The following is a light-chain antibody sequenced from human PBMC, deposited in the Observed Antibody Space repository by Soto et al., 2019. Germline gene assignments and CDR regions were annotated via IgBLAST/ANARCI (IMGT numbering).Light chain of an antibody. J-gene: IGKJ4*01. CDR3: QHYPSAPLT. CDR1: QYLGNNF. V-gene: IGKV3D-20*01. CDR2: ATY. Sequence: EIVLTQSPATLSLSPGERATLSCGASQYLGNNFLAWYQQKPGLAPRLLIYATYTMATGIPDRFSGSGSGTEFTLSISSLEPEDFAVYYCQHYPSAPLTFGGGTKVEI.